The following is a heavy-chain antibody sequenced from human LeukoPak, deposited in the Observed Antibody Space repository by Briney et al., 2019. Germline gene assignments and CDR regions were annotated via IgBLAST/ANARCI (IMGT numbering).Heavy chain of an antibody. CDR2: IYYSGST. Sequence: SETLSLTCTISGDSTSSSSYYWGWIRQPPGKGLEWIGSIYYSGSTYYNPSLKSRVTISVDTSKNQFSLKLSSVTAADTAVYYCASRQRTPPMIYYFDYWGQGTLVTVSS. CDR1: GDSTSSSSYY. CDR3: ASRQRTPPMIYYFDY. J-gene: IGHJ4*02. V-gene: IGHV4-39*01. D-gene: IGHD3-22*01.